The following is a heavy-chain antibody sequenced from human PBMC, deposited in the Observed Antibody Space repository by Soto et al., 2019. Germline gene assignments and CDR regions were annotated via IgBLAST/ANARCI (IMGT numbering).Heavy chain of an antibody. Sequence: QVQLVQSGAEVKKPGASVKVSCKASGYTFTSYGISWVRQAPGQGLEWMGWISAYNGNTNYAQKLQGRVTMTTDTSTSTAYMELRSLRSDDTAVYYCARDRGVPKYYDFWSGYCLFDYWGQGTLVTVSS. V-gene: IGHV1-18*04. D-gene: IGHD3-3*01. CDR1: GYTFTSYG. CDR2: ISAYNGNT. CDR3: ARDRGVPKYYDFWSGYCLFDY. J-gene: IGHJ4*02.